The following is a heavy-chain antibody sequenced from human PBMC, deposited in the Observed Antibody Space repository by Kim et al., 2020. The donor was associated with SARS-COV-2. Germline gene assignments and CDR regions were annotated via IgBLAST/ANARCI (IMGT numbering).Heavy chain of an antibody. Sequence: SLKSRVTISVDTSKNQFSLKLSSVTAADTAVYYCARDDYSSSWYQSGMDVWGQGTTVTVSS. V-gene: IGHV4-59*01. J-gene: IGHJ6*02. CDR3: ARDDYSSSWYQSGMDV. D-gene: IGHD6-13*01.